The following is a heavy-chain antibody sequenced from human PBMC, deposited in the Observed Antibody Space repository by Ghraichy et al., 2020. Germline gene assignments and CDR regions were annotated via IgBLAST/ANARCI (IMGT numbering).Heavy chain of an antibody. CDR3: AKRVTMTRGEGGKAFDL. D-gene: IGHD3-10*01. Sequence: LSLTCAASGFTFSSYAMSWVRQAAGKGLEWVSVLSASGINTYYADSVKGRFTISRDNSKNTVYLQMNSLRAEDTAIYYCAKRVTMTRGEGGKAFDLWGQGTMVTVSS. CDR2: LSASGINT. CDR1: GFTFSSYA. J-gene: IGHJ3*01. V-gene: IGHV3-23*01.